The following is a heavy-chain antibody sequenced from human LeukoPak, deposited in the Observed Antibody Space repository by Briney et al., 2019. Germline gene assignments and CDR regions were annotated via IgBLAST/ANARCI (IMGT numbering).Heavy chain of an antibody. D-gene: IGHD5/OR15-5a*01. V-gene: IGHV3-7*03. J-gene: IGHJ3*02. Sequence: PGGSLRLSCAASGFTFSNYWMSWVRQAPGKGLEWVANKKEDGSEKYYVDSVKGRFTISRDNAKNSLYLQMNSLQTEDTAVYFCAVSPPFDIWGQGTMVVVSS. CDR1: GFTFSNYW. CDR3: AVSPPFDI. CDR2: KKEDGSEK.